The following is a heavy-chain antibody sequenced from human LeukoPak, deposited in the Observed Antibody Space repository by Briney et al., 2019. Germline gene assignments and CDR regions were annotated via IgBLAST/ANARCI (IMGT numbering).Heavy chain of an antibody. D-gene: IGHD4-17*01. J-gene: IGHJ4*02. V-gene: IGHV3-23*01. Sequence: DPGGSLRLSCAASGFTFSSYAMSWVRQAPGKGLEWVSAISGSGGNTYYADSVKGRFTISRDNSKNTLYLQMYSLRAEDTALYYCARDSRSGYGDYEFDYWGQGTLVTVSS. CDR2: ISGSGGNT. CDR3: ARDSRSGYGDYEFDY. CDR1: GFTFSSYA.